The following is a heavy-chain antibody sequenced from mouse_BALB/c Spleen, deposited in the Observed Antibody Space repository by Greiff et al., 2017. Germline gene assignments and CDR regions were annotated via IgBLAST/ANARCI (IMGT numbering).Heavy chain of an antibody. CDR2: INSDGGST. CDR1: EYEFPSYA. D-gene: IGHD1-2*01. Sequence: EVMLVESGAGLVQPGESLKLSCESSEYEFPSYAMPWVRKTPVKRLELVAAINSDGGSTYYPDTMERRFIISRDNTKKTLYLQMSSLRSEDTALYYCARRGTTAAWYFDVWGAGTTVTVSS. J-gene: IGHJ1*01. V-gene: IGHV5-2*03. CDR3: ARRGTTAAWYFDV.